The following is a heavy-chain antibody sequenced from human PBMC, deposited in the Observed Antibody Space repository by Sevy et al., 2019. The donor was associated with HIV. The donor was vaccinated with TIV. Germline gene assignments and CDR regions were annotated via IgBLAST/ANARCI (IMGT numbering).Heavy chain of an antibody. CDR2: FNDSGST. Sequence: SETLSLTCAVYGGSFSGYYWSWIRQPPGKGLEWIGEFNDSGSTNYNPSLKSRVTISVDTSKNQFSLKLSSVTAADTAVYYCARFRNRYSYGPIYFDYWGQGTLVTVSS. CDR3: ARFRNRYSYGPIYFDY. D-gene: IGHD5-18*01. V-gene: IGHV4-34*01. CDR1: GGSFSGYY. J-gene: IGHJ4*02.